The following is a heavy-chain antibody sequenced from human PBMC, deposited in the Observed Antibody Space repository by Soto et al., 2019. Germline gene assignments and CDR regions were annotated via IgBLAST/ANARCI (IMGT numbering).Heavy chain of an antibody. CDR2: IYSGGST. CDR3: ARDMSNYPDYGDYGFAGYYYYYMDV. Sequence: GGSLRLSCAASGFTVSSNYMSWVRQAPGKGLEWVSVIYSGGSTYYADSVKVRFTISRDNSKNTLYLQMNSLRAEDTAVYYCARDMSNYPDYGDYGFAGYYYYYMDVWGKGTTVTVSS. J-gene: IGHJ6*03. V-gene: IGHV3-66*01. D-gene: IGHD4-17*01. CDR1: GFTVSSNY.